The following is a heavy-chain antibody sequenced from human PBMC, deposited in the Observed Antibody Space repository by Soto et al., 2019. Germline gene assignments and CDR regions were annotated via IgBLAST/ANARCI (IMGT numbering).Heavy chain of an antibody. CDR3: AKDRVTGTTHYDAFDI. J-gene: IGHJ3*02. CDR1: GFTFDDYA. V-gene: IGHV3-9*01. CDR2: ISWNSGSI. D-gene: IGHD1-7*01. Sequence: EVQLVESGGGLVQPGRSLRLSCAASGFTFDDYAMHWVRQAPGKGLEWVSGISWNSGSIGYADSVKGRFTISRDNAKNSLYLQMNSLRAEDTALYYCAKDRVTGTTHYDAFDIWGQGTMVTVSS.